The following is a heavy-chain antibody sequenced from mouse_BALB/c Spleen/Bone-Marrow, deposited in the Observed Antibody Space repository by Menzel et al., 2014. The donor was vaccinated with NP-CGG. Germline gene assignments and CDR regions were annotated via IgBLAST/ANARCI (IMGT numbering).Heavy chain of an antibody. Sequence: QVHVKQSGAELVKPGASVKLSCKASGYTFTSYYMYWVKQRPGQGLEWIGGINPSNGGTNFNEKFKSKATLTVDKSSSTAYMQLSSLTSEGSAVYYCTRSEPFAYWGQGTLVTGSA. CDR1: GYTFTSYY. J-gene: IGHJ3*01. V-gene: IGHV1S81*02. CDR2: INPSNGGT. CDR3: TRSEPFAY.